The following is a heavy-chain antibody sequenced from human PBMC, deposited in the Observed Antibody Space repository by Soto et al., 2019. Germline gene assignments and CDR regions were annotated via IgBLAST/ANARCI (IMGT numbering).Heavy chain of an antibody. J-gene: IGHJ5*02. V-gene: IGHV1-2*02. CDR3: SRDYGKSGYDYFDP. D-gene: IGHD3-22*01. Sequence: GAPVKPSSEDPGYGITGRSMCSPCQATRQGLEWMGWIDPKSGGTKFAQKFQDRVTMTTDTSISTAYMDLSGLRSDDTAVYYCSRDYGKSGYDYFDPWGQGTLVTVSS. CDR2: IDPKSGGT. CDR1: GYGITGRS.